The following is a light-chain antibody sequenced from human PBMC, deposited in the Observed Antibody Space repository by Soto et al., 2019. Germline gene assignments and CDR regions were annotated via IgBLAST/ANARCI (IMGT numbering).Light chain of an antibody. V-gene: IGKV1-5*01. Sequence: DIQMTQSPSTLSASVGDTVTITCRASQSISTWLAWYQQKPGKAPKVLMFDASALESGVPPRFSGSGSGTEFTLTISSLQPDDFATYYCQQYNDYSGTFGQGTKVEIK. CDR3: QQYNDYSGT. CDR2: DAS. CDR1: QSISTW. J-gene: IGKJ2*01.